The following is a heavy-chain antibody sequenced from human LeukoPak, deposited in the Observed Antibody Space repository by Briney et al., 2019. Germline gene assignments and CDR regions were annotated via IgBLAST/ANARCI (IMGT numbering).Heavy chain of an antibody. J-gene: IGHJ4*02. CDR3: AKDWGMGDQLLRIDY. CDR2: ISGSGVST. D-gene: IGHD2-2*01. CDR1: GFTFSTYA. V-gene: IGHV3-23*01. Sequence: QTGGSLRLSCTASGFTFSTYAMNWVRQAPGKGLEWVSGISGSGVSTYYADPVKGRFTISRDNSNNTLYLQMSSLGAEDTAVYYCAKDWGMGDQLLRIDYWGQGTLVTVSS.